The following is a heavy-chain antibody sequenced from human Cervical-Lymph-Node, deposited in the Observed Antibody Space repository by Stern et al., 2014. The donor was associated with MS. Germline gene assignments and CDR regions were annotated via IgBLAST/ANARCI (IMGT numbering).Heavy chain of an antibody. CDR3: TRGDLVIVSVVLGRFDP. J-gene: IGHJ5*02. CDR2: INPKSGGT. V-gene: IGHV1-2*06. Sequence: QVQLVQSGAEVKKPGASMKVSCKASGYSFSDFYIHWVRQAPGQGLGWMGRINPKSGGTKYAQKFRGRVTMTSDTSSSTAHMELSRLKSDDTAIYYCTRGDLVIVSVVLGRFDPWGQGTLATVAS. D-gene: IGHD2/OR15-2a*01. CDR1: GYSFSDFY.